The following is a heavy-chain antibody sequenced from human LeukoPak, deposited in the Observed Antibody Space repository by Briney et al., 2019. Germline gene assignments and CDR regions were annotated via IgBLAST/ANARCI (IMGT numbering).Heavy chain of an antibody. V-gene: IGHV1-18*04. CDR3: ARAGYCGDAGCRGGSAFDV. CDR1: GYTFTGYY. D-gene: IGHD2-21*01. Sequence: ASVKVSCKASGYTFTGYYMHWVRQAPGQGLECMGWISAYNGDTRYAQILQGRFTVTTDTSTGTAYMELRSLTYDDTAVYYCARAGYCGDAGCRGGSAFDVWGQGTMVTVSS. J-gene: IGHJ3*01. CDR2: ISAYNGDT.